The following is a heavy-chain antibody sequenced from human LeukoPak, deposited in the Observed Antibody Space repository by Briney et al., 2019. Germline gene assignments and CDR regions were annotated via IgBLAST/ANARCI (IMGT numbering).Heavy chain of an antibody. J-gene: IGHJ5*02. D-gene: IGHD1-14*01. CDR1: GFTFSGFA. V-gene: IGHV3-23*01. Sequence: TGGSLRLSCAVSGFTFSGFAVSWVRQTPGKGLEWVSTISGGGGTTYYADSVRGRFTISRDNSNNTLYLQMNSLRAEDTAIYYCAKDRGSTAIASMFDLWGQGTLVTASS. CDR3: AKDRGSTAIASMFDL. CDR2: ISGGGGTT.